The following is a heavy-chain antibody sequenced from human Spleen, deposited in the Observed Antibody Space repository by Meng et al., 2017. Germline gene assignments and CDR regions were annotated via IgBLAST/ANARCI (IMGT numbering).Heavy chain of an antibody. J-gene: IGHJ4*02. Sequence: QVQLMQSGAEVKRPGASVTVSCKASGYTYTHYQMDWVRQAPGQGLEWMGWIHPSGHANYAEKFQGRVTMTTDTSTTTAYMELRSLRFDDSALYYCVKHDSFWSLDSWGQGTLVTVSS. CDR2: IHPSGHA. CDR1: GYTYTHYQ. V-gene: IGHV1-18*01. D-gene: IGHD2-8*02. CDR3: VKHDSFWSLDS.